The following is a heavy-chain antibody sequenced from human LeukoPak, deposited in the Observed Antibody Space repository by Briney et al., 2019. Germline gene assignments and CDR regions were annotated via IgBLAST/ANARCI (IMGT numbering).Heavy chain of an antibody. J-gene: IGHJ4*02. CDR1: GYTFTSYY. CDR3: AAVLEASGAVGY. D-gene: IGHD2/OR15-2a*01. Sequence: ASVKVSCKASGYTFTSYYMHWVRQAPGQGLEWMGIINPSGGNTNYAQKFQERVTITRDMSTSTAYMELSSLRSEDTAVYYCAAVLEASGAVGYWGQGTLVTVSS. V-gene: IGHV1-46*01. CDR2: INPSGGNT.